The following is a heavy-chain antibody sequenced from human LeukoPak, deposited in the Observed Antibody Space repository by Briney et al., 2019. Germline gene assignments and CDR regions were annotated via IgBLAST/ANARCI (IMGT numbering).Heavy chain of an antibody. CDR3: ASYSSSLEYFQP. J-gene: IGHJ1*01. Sequence: SETLSLTRTVSGGSIRGYYWSRIRQPPGKGLEWIGYIYYSGSTNYNPSLKSRVAISVDTSKNQFSLKLSSVTAADTAVYYCASYSSSLEYFQPWGQGTLVTVSS. CDR1: GGSIRGYY. CDR2: IYYSGST. V-gene: IGHV4-59*01. D-gene: IGHD2-2*01.